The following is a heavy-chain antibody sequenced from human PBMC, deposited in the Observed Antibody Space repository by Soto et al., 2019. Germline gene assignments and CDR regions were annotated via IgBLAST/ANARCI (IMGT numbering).Heavy chain of an antibody. D-gene: IGHD6-13*01. CDR3: ARTAAAGTSPTFDP. CDR2: IYYSGST. Sequence: PSETLSLTCTVSGGSISSSSYYWGWIRQPPGKGLEWIGSIYYSGSTYYNPSLKSRVTISVDTSKNQFSLKLSSVTAADTAVYYCARTAAAGTSPTFDPWGQGTLVTVSS. J-gene: IGHJ5*02. CDR1: GGSISSSSYY. V-gene: IGHV4-39*01.